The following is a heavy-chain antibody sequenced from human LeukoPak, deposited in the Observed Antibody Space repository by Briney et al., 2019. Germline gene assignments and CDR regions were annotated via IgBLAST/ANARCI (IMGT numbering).Heavy chain of an antibody. Sequence: GGSLRLSCAASGFTFSSYAMSWVRQAPGKGLGWVSAISGSGGSTYYADSVKGRFTISRDNSKNTLYLQMNSLRAEDTAVYYCAKDLRGFDFWSGTFDYWGQGTLVTVSS. J-gene: IGHJ4*02. V-gene: IGHV3-23*01. CDR2: ISGSGGST. CDR3: AKDLRGFDFWSGTFDY. CDR1: GFTFSSYA. D-gene: IGHD3-3*01.